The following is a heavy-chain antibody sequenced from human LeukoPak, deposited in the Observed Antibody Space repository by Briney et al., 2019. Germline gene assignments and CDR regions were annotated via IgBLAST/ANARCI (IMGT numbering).Heavy chain of an antibody. CDR1: GGSISSWTYY. V-gene: IGHV4-39*07. CDR2: IYHSGST. CDR3: ARGGERGSDY. J-gene: IGHJ4*02. Sequence: SETLSLTCTVSGGSISSWTYYWGWLRQPPGKGLEWIGSIYHSGSTYYNPSLKSRVTISVDTSKNQFSLKLSSVTAADTAVYYCARGGERGSDYWGQGTLVTVSS. D-gene: IGHD4-17*01.